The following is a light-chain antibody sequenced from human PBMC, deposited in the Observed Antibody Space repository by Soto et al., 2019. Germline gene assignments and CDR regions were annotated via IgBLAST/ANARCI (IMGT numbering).Light chain of an antibody. V-gene: IGLV2-14*01. J-gene: IGLJ1*01. CDR2: EVS. Sequence: QSALTQPASVSRAPGQSITISCTRTSSDVGGYNYVSWYQHHPGEAPKLMISEVSSRPSGVSNRFSGSKSGNTASLTISGLRAEDEADYYCSSYTISTALVFGTGTKLTVL. CDR3: SSYTISTALV. CDR1: SSDVGGYNY.